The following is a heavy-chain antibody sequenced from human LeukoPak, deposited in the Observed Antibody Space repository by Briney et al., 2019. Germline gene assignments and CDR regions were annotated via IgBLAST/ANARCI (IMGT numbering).Heavy chain of an antibody. Sequence: GGSLRLSCAASGFTFSSYAMSWVRQAPGKGLEWVSAISGSGGSTYYADSVKGRFTISRDNSKNTLYLQMNSLRAEDTAVYYCAKRRGQVVPAAIRNYYYYYMDVWGKGTTVTISS. CDR1: GFTFSSYA. V-gene: IGHV3-23*01. J-gene: IGHJ6*03. D-gene: IGHD2-2*01. CDR2: ISGSGGST. CDR3: AKRRGQVVPAAIRNYYYYYMDV.